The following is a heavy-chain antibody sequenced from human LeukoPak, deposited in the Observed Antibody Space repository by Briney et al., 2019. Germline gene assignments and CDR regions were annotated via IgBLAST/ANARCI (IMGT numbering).Heavy chain of an antibody. CDR3: AKDLDGSGWIRSPFDI. Sequence: GGSLRLSWAASGFTFSSYAMSWVRQAPGKGLEWVSAISGSGGSTYYADSVKGRFTISRDNSKNTLYLQMNSLRAEDTAVYYCAKDLDGSGWIRSPFDIWGQGTMVTVSS. D-gene: IGHD6-19*01. J-gene: IGHJ3*02. CDR1: GFTFSSYA. V-gene: IGHV3-23*01. CDR2: ISGSGGST.